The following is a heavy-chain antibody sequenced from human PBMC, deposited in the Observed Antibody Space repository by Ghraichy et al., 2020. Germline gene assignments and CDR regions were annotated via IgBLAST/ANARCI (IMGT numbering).Heavy chain of an antibody. CDR2: ISVDGDSA. CDR1: GFRFNAFA. Sequence: LSLTCAASGFRFNAFAMDWVRQVPGRGLEWVSAISVDGDSAFYADSVKGRFTISRDNSKNMLYLQMSSLGAEDTAIYYCAKDSDPGSRGWTPYNFDYWGPGTLVTVYS. CDR3: AKDSDPGSRGWTPYNFDY. V-gene: IGHV3-23*01. J-gene: IGHJ4*02. D-gene: IGHD6-19*01.